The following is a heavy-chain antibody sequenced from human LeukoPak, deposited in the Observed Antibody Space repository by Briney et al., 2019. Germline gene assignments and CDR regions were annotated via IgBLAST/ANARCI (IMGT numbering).Heavy chain of an antibody. J-gene: IGHJ4*02. CDR2: ISYDGSNK. CDR3: AKDGVLAGILWFGEFYFDY. CDR1: GFTFSSYG. V-gene: IGHV3-30*18. D-gene: IGHD3-10*01. Sequence: GGSLRLSCAASGFTFSSYGMHWVRQAPGKGLEWVAVISYDGSNKYYADSVKGRFTISRDNSKNTLYLQMNSLRAEDTAVYYCAKDGVLAGILWFGEFYFDYWGQGTLVTVSS.